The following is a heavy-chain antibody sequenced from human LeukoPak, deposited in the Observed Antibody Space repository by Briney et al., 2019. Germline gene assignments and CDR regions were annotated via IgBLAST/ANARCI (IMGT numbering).Heavy chain of an antibody. CDR3: ARDFFHGHCSGLTCFLLDS. V-gene: IGHV1-18*01. CDR1: GYTFTRYG. Sequence: ASVKVSCKASGYTFTRYGITWVRQAPGQGLEWMGWISAYNGNTNYAQKFQGRLTVTTDTSTNTAYMELRSLRPDDTAAYYCARDFFHGHCSGLTCFLLDSWGQGSLVTVSS. D-gene: IGHD2-15*01. J-gene: IGHJ4*02. CDR2: ISAYNGNT.